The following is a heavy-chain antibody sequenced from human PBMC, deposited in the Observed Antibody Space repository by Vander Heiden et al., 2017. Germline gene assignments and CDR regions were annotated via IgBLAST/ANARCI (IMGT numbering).Heavy chain of an antibody. V-gene: IGHV3-23*01. CDR1: GFTFRRHV. D-gene: IGHD1-26*01. CDR3: AKQMWELTFEY. J-gene: IGHJ4*02. CDR2: ISSSGDST. Sequence: EVQLLESGGGLVQPGGSLRLSGAASGFTFRRHVMNWVRQAPGKGLEWVSAISSSGDSTYYADSVKGRFTISRDNSKNTLYLQMNSLRAEDTAVYYCAKQMWELTFEYWGQGTLVTVPS.